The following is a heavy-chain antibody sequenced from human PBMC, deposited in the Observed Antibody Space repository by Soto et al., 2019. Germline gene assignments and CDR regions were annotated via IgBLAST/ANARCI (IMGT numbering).Heavy chain of an antibody. Sequence: ASVKVSCKGSGYTFTSYYMHWVRQAPGQGLEWMGIINPSGGSTSYAQKFQGRVTMTRDTSTSTVYMELSSLRSEDTAVYYCARDSNWNDFSYYGMDVWGQGTTVTVSS. J-gene: IGHJ6*02. CDR1: GYTFTSYY. CDR3: ARDSNWNDFSYYGMDV. CDR2: INPSGGST. V-gene: IGHV1-46*01. D-gene: IGHD1-20*01.